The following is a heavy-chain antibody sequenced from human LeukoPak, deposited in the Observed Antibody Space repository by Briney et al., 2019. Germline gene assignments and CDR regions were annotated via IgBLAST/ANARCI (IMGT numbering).Heavy chain of an antibody. Sequence: ASVKVSCKASGYTFTSYGISWVRQAPGQGLEWMGWISAYNGNTNYAQKLQGRVTMTTDTSTSTAYMELRSLRSEDTAVYYCARPSSESGYSGYDPFDYWGQGTLVTVSS. CDR2: ISAYNGNT. V-gene: IGHV1-18*01. D-gene: IGHD5-12*01. CDR3: ARPSSESGYSGYDPFDY. CDR1: GYTFTSYG. J-gene: IGHJ4*02.